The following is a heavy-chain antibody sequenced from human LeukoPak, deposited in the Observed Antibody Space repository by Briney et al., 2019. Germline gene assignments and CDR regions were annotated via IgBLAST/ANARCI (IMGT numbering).Heavy chain of an antibody. CDR2: ISSNGGST. V-gene: IGHV3-64D*09. CDR1: GFTFSSYA. D-gene: IGHD6-13*01. J-gene: IGHJ4*02. CDR3: ARRLAAAGAGGSDY. Sequence: PGRSLRLSCSASGFTFSSYAMHWVRQAPGKGLEYVSAISSNGGSTYYADSVKGRFTISRDNSKNTLYLQMSSLRAEDTAVYYCARRLAAAGAGGSDYWGQGTLVTVSS.